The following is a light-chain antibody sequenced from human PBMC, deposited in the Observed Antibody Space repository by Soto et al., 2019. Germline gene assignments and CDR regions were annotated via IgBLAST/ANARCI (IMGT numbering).Light chain of an antibody. J-gene: IGKJ5*01. CDR1: QSISVW. V-gene: IGKV1-5*03. CDR3: QQLNSYPIT. Sequence: DIQMTQSPSTLSASVGDRVTITFRAIQSISVWLAWYQQKAGKAPNLLIYKASRLESGVPSRFSGSGSGTEFTLTISSLQPEDFATYYCQQLNSYPITFGQGTRLAVK. CDR2: KAS.